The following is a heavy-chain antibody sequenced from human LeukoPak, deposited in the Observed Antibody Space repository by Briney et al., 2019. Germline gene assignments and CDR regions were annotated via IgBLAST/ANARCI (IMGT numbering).Heavy chain of an antibody. CDR3: ARDQTAYCGGDCSIDY. D-gene: IGHD2-21*02. CDR2: IWYDGSNK. CDR1: GFTFSSYG. V-gene: IGHV3-33*01. J-gene: IGHJ4*02. Sequence: PGGSLRLSCAASGFTFSSYGMHWVRQAPGKGLEWVAVIWYDGSNKYYADSAKGRFTISRDNSKNTLYLQMNSLRAEDTAVYYCARDQTAYCGGDCSIDYWGQGTLVTVSS.